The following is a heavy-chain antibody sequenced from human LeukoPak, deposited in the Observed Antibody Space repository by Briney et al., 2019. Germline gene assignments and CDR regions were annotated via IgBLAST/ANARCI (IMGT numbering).Heavy chain of an antibody. V-gene: IGHV3-30-3*01. J-gene: IGHJ4*02. CDR3: ARGKVGAAHYFDY. CDR2: ISYDGSNK. D-gene: IGHD1-26*01. CDR1: GFSFSSYV. Sequence: GGSLRLSCAASGFSFSSYVMHWVRQAPGKGLEWVAVISYDGSNKYYADSVKGRFTISRDNSKNTLYLQMNSLRAEDTAVYYCARGKVGAAHYFDYWGQGTLVTVSS.